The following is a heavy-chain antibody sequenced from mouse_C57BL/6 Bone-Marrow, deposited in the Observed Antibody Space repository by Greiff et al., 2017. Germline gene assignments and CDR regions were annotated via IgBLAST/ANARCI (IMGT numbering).Heavy chain of an antibody. CDR2: IYPGGGYT. CDR3: ARWGGDSWVAY. V-gene: IGHV1-63*01. J-gene: IGHJ3*01. Sequence: VKLMESGAELVRPGTSVKMSCKASGYTFTNYWIGWAKQRPGHGLEWIGDIYPGGGYTNYNETFKGKATLTADKSSSTAYMQFSSLTSEDSAIYYCARWGGDSWVAYWGQGTLVTVSA. CDR1: GYTFTNYW. D-gene: IGHD2-13*01.